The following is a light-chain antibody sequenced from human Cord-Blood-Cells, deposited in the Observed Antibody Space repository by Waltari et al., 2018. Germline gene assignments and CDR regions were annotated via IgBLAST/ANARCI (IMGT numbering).Light chain of an antibody. CDR1: QSVLYSSNNKYY. CDR3: QQYYSTPLT. Sequence: DIVMTQSPDALAVSLGERATINCKSSQSVLYSSNNKYYLAWYQQKPGQPPKLLIYWASTRESGVPARFSGSGSGTEFTLTISSLQAEDVAVYYCQQYYSTPLTFGGGTKVEIK. CDR2: WAS. J-gene: IGKJ4*01. V-gene: IGKV4-1*01.